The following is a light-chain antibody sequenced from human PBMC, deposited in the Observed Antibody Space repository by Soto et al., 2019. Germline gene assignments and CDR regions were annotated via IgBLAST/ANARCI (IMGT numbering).Light chain of an antibody. J-gene: IGKJ4*01. V-gene: IGKV3-11*01. Sequence: VLTQSPDTLSLSPGERATLSCRASQDVGKFLVCYHQKPGLSPSLVIYEASKRATDIPDRFSGSGSGTAFTLTINRLEPEDVGFYYCQQRNSWPLTFGGGTKVELK. CDR2: EAS. CDR3: QQRNSWPLT. CDR1: QDVGKF.